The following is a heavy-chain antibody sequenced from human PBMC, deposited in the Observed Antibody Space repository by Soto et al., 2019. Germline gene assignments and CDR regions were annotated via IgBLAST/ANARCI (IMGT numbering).Heavy chain of an antibody. V-gene: IGHV3-30*18. Sequence: GGSLRLSCAASGFTFSSYGMHWVRQAPGKGLEWVAVISYDGSNKYYADSVKGRFTISRDNSKNTLYLQMNSLRAEDTAVYYCAKDRQDDSSGYWASYYFDYWGQGTPVTVSS. CDR1: GFTFSSYG. CDR3: AKDRQDDSSGYWASYYFDY. CDR2: ISYDGSNK. J-gene: IGHJ4*02. D-gene: IGHD3-22*01.